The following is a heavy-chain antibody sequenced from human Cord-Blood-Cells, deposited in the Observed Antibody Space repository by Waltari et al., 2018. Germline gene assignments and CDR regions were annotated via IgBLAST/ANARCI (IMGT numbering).Heavy chain of an antibody. V-gene: IGHV4-39*01. Sequence: QLQLQESGPGLVKPSETLSLTCTVSGGSISSSSYYWGWIRPPPGKGLEWIGSIYYSGSTYYNPSLKSRVTISVDTSKNQFSRKLSSVTAADTAVYYCARQEIALVQGVIIDYWGQGTLVTVSS. J-gene: IGHJ4*02. CDR1: GGSISSSSYY. CDR3: ARQEIALVQGVIIDY. CDR2: IYYSGST. D-gene: IGHD3-10*01.